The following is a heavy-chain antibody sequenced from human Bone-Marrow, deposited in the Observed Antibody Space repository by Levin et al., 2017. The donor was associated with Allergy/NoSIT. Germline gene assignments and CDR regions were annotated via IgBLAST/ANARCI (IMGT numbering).Heavy chain of an antibody. CDR2: ISSSSSYI. D-gene: IGHD6-13*01. V-gene: IGHV3-21*01. J-gene: IGHJ6*03. CDR3: ASAPDIRIAAADRGVRHYYYYMDV. CDR1: GFTFSSYS. Sequence: GESLKISCAASGFTFSSYSMNWVRQAPGKGLEWVSSISSSSSYIYYADSVKGRFTISRDNAKNSLYLQMNSLRAEDTAVYYCASAPDIRIAAADRGVRHYYYYMDVWGKGTTVTVSS.